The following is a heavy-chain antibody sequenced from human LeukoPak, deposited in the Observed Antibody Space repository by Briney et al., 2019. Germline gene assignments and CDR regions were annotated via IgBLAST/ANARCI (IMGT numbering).Heavy chain of an antibody. CDR2: ISGSGGSP. CDR1: GFTFSSYA. Sequence: PGGSLRVSCAASGFTFSSYAMSWVRQAPGKGLEWVSAISGSGGSPYYADSVKGRFTISRDNSKNTLYLQMNSLRAEDTAVYYCAKSIFGVFRGFDYWGQGTLVTVSS. J-gene: IGHJ4*02. D-gene: IGHD3-3*01. CDR3: AKSIFGVFRGFDY. V-gene: IGHV3-23*01.